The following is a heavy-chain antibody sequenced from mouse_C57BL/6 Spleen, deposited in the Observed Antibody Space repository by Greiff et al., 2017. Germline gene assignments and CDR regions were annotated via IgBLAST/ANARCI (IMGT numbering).Heavy chain of an antibody. J-gene: IGHJ1*03. CDR2: ISNGGGST. CDR1: GFTFSDYY. V-gene: IGHV5-12*01. D-gene: IGHD2-4*01. Sequence: EVQRVESGGGLVQPGGSLKLSCAASGFTFSDYYMYWVRQTPEKRLEWVAYISNGGGSTYYPDTVKGRFTISRDNAKNTLYLQMSRLKSEDTAMYYCARQGGLPDWYFDVWGTGTTVTVSS. CDR3: ARQGGLPDWYFDV.